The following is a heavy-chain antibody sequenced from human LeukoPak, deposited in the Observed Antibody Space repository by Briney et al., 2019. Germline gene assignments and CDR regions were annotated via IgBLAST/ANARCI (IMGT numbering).Heavy chain of an antibody. CDR2: IYYSGST. J-gene: IGHJ4*02. CDR3: ARTYSYGSRSFDY. CDR1: GGSVSSYY. V-gene: IGHV4-59*02. Sequence: SETLSLTCTVSGGSVSSYYWSWIRQPPGKGLEWSGYIYYSGSTNYNPSLKSRVTISVDTSKNQFSLKLSSVTAADTAVYYCARTYSYGSRSFDYWGQGTLVTVSS. D-gene: IGHD5-18*01.